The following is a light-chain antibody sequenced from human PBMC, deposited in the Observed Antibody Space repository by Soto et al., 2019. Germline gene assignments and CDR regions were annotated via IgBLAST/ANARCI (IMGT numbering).Light chain of an antibody. CDR1: QNIATY. CDR2: TAS. V-gene: IGKV1-39*01. J-gene: IGKJ4*01. Sequence: DIQMTQSPSSLSASVGDRVTITCRASQNIATYLNWYQQTPGKAPKLLIYTASTLQSGVPSRFSGSGSGTDFTLTISSLQPEDFETFYCQQSYNTPLTFGGGTKVEI. CDR3: QQSYNTPLT.